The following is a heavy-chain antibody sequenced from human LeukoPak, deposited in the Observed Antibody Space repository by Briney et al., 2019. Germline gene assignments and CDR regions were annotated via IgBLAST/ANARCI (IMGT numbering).Heavy chain of an antibody. CDR1: GFSLSNYG. Sequence: GGSLRLSCEVSGFSLSNYGMSWVRQAPGKGLEWVSAISGSTGTTYYADSVNGRFIISRDNSKNTLFLQMYSLRAEDTAIYYCAKSKEDCCGSFDPWAREAWSPSPQ. J-gene: IGHJ5*02. V-gene: IGHV3-23*01. D-gene: IGHD2-15*01. CDR3: AKSKEDCCGSFDP. CDR2: ISGSTGTT.